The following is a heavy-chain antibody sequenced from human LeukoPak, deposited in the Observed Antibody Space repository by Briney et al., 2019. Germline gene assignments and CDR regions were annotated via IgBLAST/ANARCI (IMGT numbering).Heavy chain of an antibody. CDR2: IYHSGST. CDR1: GGSISSSNW. Sequence: SETLSLTCAVSGGSISSSNWWSWVRPPPGKGLAWIGEIYHSGSTNYNPSLKSRVTISVDKSKNQFSLKLSSVTAADTAVYYCARDFYCRGGSCHDYWGQGTLVTVSS. V-gene: IGHV4-4*02. CDR3: ARDFYCRGGSCHDY. J-gene: IGHJ4*02. D-gene: IGHD2-15*01.